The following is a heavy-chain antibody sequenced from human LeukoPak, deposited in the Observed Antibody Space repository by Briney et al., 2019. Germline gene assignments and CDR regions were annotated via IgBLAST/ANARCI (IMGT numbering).Heavy chain of an antibody. CDR1: GYTFNTYG. CDR2: ISIYNGNT. Sequence: ASVKVSCKASGYTFNTYGISWVRQAPGQGLEWMGWISIYNGNTNYAQNLQGRVTMTTDTSTSTTYMELRSLRSDDTAVYYCARDPYYYGSGTYYGFDFWGQGTLVTVSS. D-gene: IGHD3-10*01. CDR3: ARDPYYYGSGTYYGFDF. J-gene: IGHJ4*02. V-gene: IGHV1-18*01.